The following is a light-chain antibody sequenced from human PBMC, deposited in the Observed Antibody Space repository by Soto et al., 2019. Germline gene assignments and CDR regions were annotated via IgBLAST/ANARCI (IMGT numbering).Light chain of an antibody. Sequence: QSALTQPASVSGSPGQSITISCTGTSNDVGGYNYVSWYQQHPGKAPKLMIFEVSNRPSGVSNRFSGSKSGNTASLTISGLEAEDDSDYYCSSYTSSAKVFGTGTKVTVL. J-gene: IGLJ1*01. V-gene: IGLV2-14*01. CDR2: EVS. CDR3: SSYTSSAKV. CDR1: SNDVGGYNY.